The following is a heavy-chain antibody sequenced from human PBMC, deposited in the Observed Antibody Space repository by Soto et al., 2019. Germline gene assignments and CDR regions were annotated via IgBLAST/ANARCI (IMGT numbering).Heavy chain of an antibody. CDR1: GFIFSNYG. D-gene: IGHD6-6*01. V-gene: IGHV3-33*01. Sequence: QVQLVESGGGVVQPGRSLRLSCAASGFIFSNYGMHWVRQAPGTVLEWVAILWFDASNKYYADSVKGRFPISRDNSKNTLYLQMNSLRVEELAVYYCVRGRHASYSFDSWGQGTLVTVSS. CDR3: VRGRHASYSFDS. CDR2: LWFDASNK. J-gene: IGHJ4*02.